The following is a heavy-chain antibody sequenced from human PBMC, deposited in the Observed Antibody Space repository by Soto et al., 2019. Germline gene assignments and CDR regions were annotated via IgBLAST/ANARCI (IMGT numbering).Heavy chain of an antibody. CDR2: IYYSGST. CDR3: ARHQSHSSSYVDP. V-gene: IGHV4-59*08. J-gene: IGHJ5*02. D-gene: IGHD6-13*01. Sequence: SETLSLTCAVYGGSFSGYYCSWIRQPPGKGLEWLGNIYYSGSTNYNPSLKSRVTISVDTSKNQFSLKLSSVTAADTAVYYCARHQSHSSSYVDPWGQGTLVTVSS. CDR1: GGSFSGYY.